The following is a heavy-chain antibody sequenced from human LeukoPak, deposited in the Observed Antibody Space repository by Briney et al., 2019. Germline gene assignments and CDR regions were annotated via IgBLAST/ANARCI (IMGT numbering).Heavy chain of an antibody. CDR2: IRGDAGST. CDR3: AKDVVLSGWDFVH. CDR1: GFTFNDYG. Sequence: GGSLRLSCAASGFTFNDYGMTWVRQAPGKGLEWVSSIRGDAGSTYYAGSVRGRFTISRDNSKNTVYLQMNSLRAEDTAVYYCAKDVVLSGWDFVHWGQGTLVTVSS. V-gene: IGHV3-23*01. D-gene: IGHD6-19*01. J-gene: IGHJ1*01.